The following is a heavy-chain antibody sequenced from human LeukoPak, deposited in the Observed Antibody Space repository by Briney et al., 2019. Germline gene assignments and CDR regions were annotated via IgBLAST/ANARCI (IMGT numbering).Heavy chain of an antibody. J-gene: IGHJ4*02. V-gene: IGHV4-4*07. D-gene: IGHD3-22*01. CDR2: IYTSGST. Sequence: SETLSLTCTVSGGSISSYYWSWIRQPAGKGLEWIGRIYTSGSTNYNPSLKSRVTMSVDTSKNQFSLKLSSVTAADTAVYYCARDSYIYDSSGFLVDYWGQGTLDTVAS. CDR1: GGSISSYY. CDR3: ARDSYIYDSSGFLVDY.